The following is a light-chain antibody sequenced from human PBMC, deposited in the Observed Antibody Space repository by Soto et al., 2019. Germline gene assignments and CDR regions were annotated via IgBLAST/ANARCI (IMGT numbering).Light chain of an antibody. J-gene: IGLJ3*02. CDR2: DNT. CDR3: QSYDTGLNDFWV. CDR1: SSNIGAGYD. V-gene: IGLV1-40*01. Sequence: QSVLTQPPSVSGAPGQRVTISCTGSSSNIGAGYDVHWYQQRPGTAPKLLIYDNTNRPSGVPGRFSGSKSGTSASLAITGLRAEDEADYYCQSYDTGLNDFWVFGGGTKLTVL.